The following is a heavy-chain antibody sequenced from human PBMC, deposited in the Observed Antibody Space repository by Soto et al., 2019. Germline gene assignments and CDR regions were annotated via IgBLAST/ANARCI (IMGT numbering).Heavy chain of an antibody. V-gene: IGHV4-59*08. CDR1: GGSISYYD. CDR2: IYYSGTT. J-gene: IGHJ6*02. Sequence: SETLSLTCSVSGGSISYYDWSWIRKQPGKGLEWIGYIYYSGTTNYSPSLKSRVTISVDTSKNQFSLELSSVTAADSAIYYCARQSGGYYYYGMDVWGQGTTVTVSS. D-gene: IGHD1-26*01. CDR3: ARQSGGYYYYGMDV.